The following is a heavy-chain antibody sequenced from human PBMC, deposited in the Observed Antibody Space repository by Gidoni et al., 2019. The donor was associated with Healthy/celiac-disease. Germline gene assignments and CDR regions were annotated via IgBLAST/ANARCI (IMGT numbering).Heavy chain of an antibody. CDR2: ISGSGGST. D-gene: IGHD3-22*01. CDR3: AKATSYYYDSSGYYYH. J-gene: IGHJ5*02. Sequence: EVQLLESGGGLVQPGGSLRLSCAASGFTFSSYAMSWVRQAPGKGLERVSAISGSGGSTYYADSVKGRFTISRDNSKNTLYLQMNSLRAEDTAVYYCAKATSYYYDSSGYYYHWGQGTLVTVSS. V-gene: IGHV3-23*01. CDR1: GFTFSSYA.